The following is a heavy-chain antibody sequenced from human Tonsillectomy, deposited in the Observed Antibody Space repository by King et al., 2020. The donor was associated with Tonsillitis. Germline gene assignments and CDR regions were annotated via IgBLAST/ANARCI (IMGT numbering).Heavy chain of an antibody. CDR3: ARLLSSSDYYYYYFYMDV. CDR2: IYYTGST. Sequence: VQLQESGPGLVKPSETLSLTCTVSGGSISGYYWSWIRQPPGKGLEWIGYIYYTGSTNYNPSLKSRVPISVDTSKNQFSLKLSSVTAADTAVYYCARLLSSSDYYYYYFYMDVWGKGTTVTVSS. J-gene: IGHJ6*03. CDR1: GGSISGYY. D-gene: IGHD6-6*01. V-gene: IGHV4-59*08.